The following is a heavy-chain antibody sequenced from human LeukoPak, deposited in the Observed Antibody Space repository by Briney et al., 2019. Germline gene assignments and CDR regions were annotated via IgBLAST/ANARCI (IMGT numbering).Heavy chain of an antibody. CDR1: GGTFSSYA. V-gene: IGHV1-69*06. Sequence: SVKVSCKASGGTFSSYAISWVRQAPGQGLEWMGGIIPIFGTANYAQKFQGRVTITADKSTSTAYMELSSLRSEDTAVYDCASSEMVRGDIDRTTCWGQGTLVTVSS. D-gene: IGHD3-10*01. J-gene: IGHJ4*02. CDR2: IIPIFGTA. CDR3: ASSEMVRGDIDRTTC.